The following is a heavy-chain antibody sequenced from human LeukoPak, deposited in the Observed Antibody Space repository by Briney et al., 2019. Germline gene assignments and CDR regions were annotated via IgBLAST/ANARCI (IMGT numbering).Heavy chain of an antibody. CDR2: INRDGRRT. J-gene: IGHJ4*02. Sequence: PGGSLRLSCAASRFSFSNYWMHWVRQAPGKGLVWVSGINRDGRRTNYADSVKGRFTISRDNAKNTLFLQMNSLRAEDTAVYYCARDYNSGFDYWGQGILVTVSS. V-gene: IGHV3-74*01. CDR1: RFSFSNYW. CDR3: ARDYNSGFDY. D-gene: IGHD1-1*01.